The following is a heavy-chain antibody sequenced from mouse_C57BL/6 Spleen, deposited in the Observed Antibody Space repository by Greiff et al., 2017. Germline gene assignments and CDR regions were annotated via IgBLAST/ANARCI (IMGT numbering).Heavy chain of an antibody. D-gene: IGHD2-12*01. J-gene: IGHJ4*01. V-gene: IGHV1-15*01. CDR2: IDPETGGT. Sequence: VQLQQSGAELVRPGASVTLSCKASGYTFTDYEMHWVKQTPVHGLEWIGAIDPETGGTAYNQKFKGKAILTADKSSSTAYMELRSLTSEDSAVYYCTNYRGDAMDYWGQGTSVTVSS. CDR3: TNYRGDAMDY. CDR1: GYTFTDYE.